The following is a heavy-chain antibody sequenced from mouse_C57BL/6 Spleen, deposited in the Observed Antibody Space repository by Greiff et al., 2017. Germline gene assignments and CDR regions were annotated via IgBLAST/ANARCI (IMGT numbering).Heavy chain of an antibody. CDR1: GYTFTSYW. D-gene: IGHD1-1*01. CDR2: IDPSDSYT. V-gene: IGHV1-69*01. CDR3: ARRDYYGSSSDY. J-gene: IGHJ2*01. Sequence: VQLQQPGAELVMPGASVKLSCKASGYTFTSYWMHWVKPRPGQGLEWIGEIDPSDSYTNYNQKFKGKSTLTVDKSSSTAYMQLSSLTSEDSAVYYCARRDYYGSSSDYWGQGTTLTVSS.